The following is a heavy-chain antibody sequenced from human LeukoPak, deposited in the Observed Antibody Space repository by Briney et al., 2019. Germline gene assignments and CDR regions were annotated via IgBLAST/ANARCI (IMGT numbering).Heavy chain of an antibody. CDR1: RYTLNSAG. V-gene: IGHV1-18*01. D-gene: IGHD1-26*01. CDR2: INAYNDKR. J-gene: IGHJ6*03. CDR3: ARTTSSYYYYYYIDV. Sequence: ASVKVSCKASRYTLNSAGISCVRQDPGHPLEWIGWINAYNDKRKYAQKLQGRVTMTTETSTSTAYMERWSLRSDDTAVYYCARTTSSYYYYYYIDVWGKGTTVTV.